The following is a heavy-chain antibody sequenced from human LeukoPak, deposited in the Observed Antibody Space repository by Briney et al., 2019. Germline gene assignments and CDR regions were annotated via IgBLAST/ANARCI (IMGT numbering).Heavy chain of an antibody. CDR3: ARDEYNWNVDAFDI. CDR1: GFTFSSYW. V-gene: IGHV3-7*01. D-gene: IGHD1-20*01. J-gene: IGHJ3*02. CDR2: IKQDGSEK. Sequence: GGSLRLSCAASGFTFSSYWMSWVRQAPGKGLEWVAIIKQDGSEKYYADSVKGRFTISRDNAKNSLYLQMNSLRAEDTAVYYCARDEYNWNVDAFDIWGQGTVVTVSS.